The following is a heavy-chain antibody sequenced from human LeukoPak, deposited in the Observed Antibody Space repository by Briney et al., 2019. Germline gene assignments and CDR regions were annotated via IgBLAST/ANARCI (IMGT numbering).Heavy chain of an antibody. J-gene: IGHJ5*02. CDR2: ISSSSSYI. V-gene: IGHV3-21*01. CDR1: GFTFSSYS. Sequence: GGSLRLSCAASGFTFSSYSMNWVRQAPGKGLECVSSISSSSSYIYYADSVKGRFTISRDNAKNSLYLQMNSLRAEDTAVYYCARVRVNSSSWTNWFDPWGQGTLVTVSS. CDR3: ARVRVNSSSWTNWFDP. D-gene: IGHD6-13*01.